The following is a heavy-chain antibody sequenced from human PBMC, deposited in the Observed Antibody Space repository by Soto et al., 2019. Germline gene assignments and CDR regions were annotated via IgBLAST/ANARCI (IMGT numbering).Heavy chain of an antibody. J-gene: IGHJ5*02. CDR3: ARDRDNMSYYGGDCWAYNWFAP. V-gene: IGHV1-69*13. D-gene: IGHD2-21*02. Sequence: SVKVSCKASGGTFSSYAISWVRLAPGQGLEWMGGIIPIFGTANYAQKFQGRVTITADESTSTVYMELSSLRSEDTAVYYCARDRDNMSYYGGDCWAYNWFAPRGQGTLVTVSS. CDR2: IIPIFGTA. CDR1: GGTFSSYA.